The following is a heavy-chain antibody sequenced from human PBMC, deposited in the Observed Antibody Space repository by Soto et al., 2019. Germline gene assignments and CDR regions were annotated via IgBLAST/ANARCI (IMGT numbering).Heavy chain of an antibody. CDR1: GYTFTSYD. J-gene: IGHJ4*02. CDR3: ARFVRHQLPTIDF. Sequence: QVQLVQSGAEVKEPGASVRVSCKASGYTFTSYDINWVRQATGQGLKWMGWMNPESRNTGYAQKFQGRVTMTRDTSISTAYMELTSLRSEDTAVYYCARFVRHQLPTIDFWGQGTLVTVSS. CDR2: MNPESRNT. V-gene: IGHV1-8*01. D-gene: IGHD2-2*01.